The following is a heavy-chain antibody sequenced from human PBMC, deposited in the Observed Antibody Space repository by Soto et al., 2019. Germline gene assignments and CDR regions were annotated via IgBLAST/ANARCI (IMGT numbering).Heavy chain of an antibody. V-gene: IGHV7-4-1*01. CDR3: ARGNYYDSSGYLIEPSDAFDI. CDR2: INTNTGNP. J-gene: IGHJ3*02. D-gene: IGHD3-22*01. Sequence: QVQLVQSGSELKKPGASVKVSCKASGYTFTSYAMNWVRQAPGQGLEWMGWINTNTGNPTYAQGFTGRFVFSLDTSVSTAYLQICSLKAEDTAVYYCARGNYYDSSGYLIEPSDAFDIWGQGTMVTVSS. CDR1: GYTFTSYA.